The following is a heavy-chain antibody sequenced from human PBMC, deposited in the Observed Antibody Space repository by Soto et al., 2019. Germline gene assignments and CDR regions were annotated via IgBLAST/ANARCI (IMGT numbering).Heavy chain of an antibody. D-gene: IGHD6-13*01. CDR2: ISGSGGST. V-gene: IGHV3-23*01. CDR1: GFTFSSYA. J-gene: IGHJ4*02. Sequence: GGSLRLSCAASGFTFSSYAMSWVRQAPGKGLEWVSAISGSGGSTYYADSVKGRFTISRDNSKNTLYLQMNSLRAEDTAVYYCAKEIRSRSIAAADYFDYWGQGTLVTVSS. CDR3: AKEIRSRSIAAADYFDY.